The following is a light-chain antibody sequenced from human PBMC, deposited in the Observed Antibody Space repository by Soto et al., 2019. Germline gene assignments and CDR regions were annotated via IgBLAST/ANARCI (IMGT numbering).Light chain of an antibody. CDR3: QQYYSTPVT. V-gene: IGKV4-1*01. Sequence: DIVMTQSRDSLAVSLGERATINCKSSQSVLYSSHNKNYLAWYQQKPGQPPKLLIYWASTRESGVPDRFSGSGSGTDFTLTISRLQAEDVAVYYCQQYYSTPVTFAGGTQVDIK. J-gene: IGKJ4*01. CDR1: QSVLYSSHNKNY. CDR2: WAS.